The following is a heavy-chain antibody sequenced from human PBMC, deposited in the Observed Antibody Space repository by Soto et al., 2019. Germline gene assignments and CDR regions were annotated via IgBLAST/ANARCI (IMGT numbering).Heavy chain of an antibody. Sequence: QSGGSLRLSCAVSGFICSSYDMSWVRQAPGKGLEWVSTILVGGSTHYEDSVKGRFTISRDTSKNTVYLQMSSLTAGDTAFYHCAKATATSGGAFEIYGQGTMVT. D-gene: IGHD1-26*01. V-gene: IGHV3-23*01. CDR1: GFICSSYD. J-gene: IGHJ3*02. CDR3: AKATATSGGAFEI. CDR2: ILVGGST.